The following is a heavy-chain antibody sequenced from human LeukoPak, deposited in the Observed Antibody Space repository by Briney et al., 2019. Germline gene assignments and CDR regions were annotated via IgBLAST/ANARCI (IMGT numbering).Heavy chain of an antibody. CDR3: ARGDGYNNDF. CDR2: INYSGST. J-gene: IGHJ4*02. V-gene: IGHV4-59*01. Sequence: PSETLSLTCTVSGGSISSYRWSWFRQSPGKGLEWIGYINYSGSTNYNPSLESRVTISVDTSKNQFSLKLSSVTAADTAVYYCARGDGYNNDFWGQGTLVTVS. CDR1: GGSISSYR. D-gene: IGHD5-24*01.